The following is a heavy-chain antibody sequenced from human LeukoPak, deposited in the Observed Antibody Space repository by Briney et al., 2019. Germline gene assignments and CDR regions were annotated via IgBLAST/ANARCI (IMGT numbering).Heavy chain of an antibody. J-gene: IGHJ4*02. D-gene: IGHD3-10*01. Sequence: GASVKVSCKASGYTFTGYYMHWVRQAPGQGLEWMGWINPNSGGTNYAQKFQGRVTMTRDTSISTAYMELSRLRSDDTAVYYCARDMGVRGFLFDYWGQGTLVTASS. V-gene: IGHV1-2*02. CDR1: GYTFTGYY. CDR3: ARDMGVRGFLFDY. CDR2: INPNSGGT.